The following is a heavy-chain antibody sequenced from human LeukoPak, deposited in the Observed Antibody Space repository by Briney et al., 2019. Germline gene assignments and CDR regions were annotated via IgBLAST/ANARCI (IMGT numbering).Heavy chain of an antibody. D-gene: IGHD1-26*01. CDR1: GGTFSSYA. CDR3: ASPTGPCSGSYFS. J-gene: IGHJ4*02. Sequence: SVKVSCKASGGTFSSYAISWVRQAPGQGLEWMGGIIPIFGTANYAQKFQGRVTITADESTSTAYMELSSLRSEDTAVYYCASPTGPCSGSYFSWGQGTLVTVCS. CDR2: IIPIFGTA. V-gene: IGHV1-69*13.